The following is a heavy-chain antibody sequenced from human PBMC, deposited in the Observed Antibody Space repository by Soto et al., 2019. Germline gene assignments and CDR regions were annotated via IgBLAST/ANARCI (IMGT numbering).Heavy chain of an antibody. CDR3: ARVTYYYDSSGIDY. J-gene: IGHJ4*02. V-gene: IGHV4-31*03. CDR2: IYYSGST. D-gene: IGHD3-22*01. CDR1: GGSISSGGYY. Sequence: LSLTCTVSGGSISSGGYYWSWIRQHPGKGLEWIGYIYYSGSTYYNPSLKSRVTISVDTSKNQFSLKLSSVTAADTAVYYCARVTYYYDSSGIDYWGQGTLVTVS.